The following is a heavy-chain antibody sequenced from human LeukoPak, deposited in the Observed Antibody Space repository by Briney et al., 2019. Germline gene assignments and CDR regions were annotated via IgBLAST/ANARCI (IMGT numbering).Heavy chain of an antibody. Sequence: GGSLRLSCAASGFTFSNYWMSWVRQAPGKGLEWVANIKFDGSEKFYVDSVKGRFTISRDNAKNSLYLQMNSLRAEDTAVYYCARGSCYGEYDFWGQGTLVTVSS. CDR2: IKFDGSEK. V-gene: IGHV3-7*01. J-gene: IGHJ4*02. CDR3: ARGSCYGEYDF. D-gene: IGHD4/OR15-4a*01. CDR1: GFTFSNYW.